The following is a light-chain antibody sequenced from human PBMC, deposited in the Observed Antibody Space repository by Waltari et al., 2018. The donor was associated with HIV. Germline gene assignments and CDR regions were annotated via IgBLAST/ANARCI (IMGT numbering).Light chain of an antibody. Sequence: QSALTQPASVSGSPGQSITISCPGTSSAVGSYNLVSWYQQHPGKAPKLMIYEVSKRPSGVSNRFSGSKSGNTASLTISGLQAEDEADYYCCSYAGSSTYVFGTGTKVTVL. CDR1: SSAVGSYNL. J-gene: IGLJ1*01. V-gene: IGLV2-23*02. CDR2: EVS. CDR3: CSYAGSSTYV.